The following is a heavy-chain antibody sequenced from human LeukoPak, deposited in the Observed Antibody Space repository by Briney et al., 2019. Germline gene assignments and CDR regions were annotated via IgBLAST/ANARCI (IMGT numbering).Heavy chain of an antibody. CDR1: GYTVTEFS. Sequence: ASVKVSCKVSGYTVTEFSIHWVRQAPGKGLEWMGGFDPDEAETVFARKFQGRLTMTRDTSTSTLYMGLSSLRSEDTATYFCARGADQEFDFWGQGTLVTVSS. V-gene: IGHV1-24*01. CDR2: FDPDEAET. CDR3: ARGADQEFDF. J-gene: IGHJ4*02.